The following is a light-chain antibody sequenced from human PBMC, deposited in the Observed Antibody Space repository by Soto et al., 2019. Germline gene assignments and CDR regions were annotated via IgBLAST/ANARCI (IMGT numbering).Light chain of an antibody. V-gene: IGKV3-20*01. Sequence: EIVLTQSPGTLSLSPRERATLSCRASQSVSNNYLDWYQHRPGQAPRLLIYGASTRAPGIPDRFSGSGSVTDFTLTISRLEPEDFAVYYCQQYAASPRTFGQGTQVEV. J-gene: IGKJ1*01. CDR2: GAS. CDR3: QQYAASPRT. CDR1: QSVSNNY.